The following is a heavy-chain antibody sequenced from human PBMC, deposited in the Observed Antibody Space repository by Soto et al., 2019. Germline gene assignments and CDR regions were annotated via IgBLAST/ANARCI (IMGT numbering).Heavy chain of an antibody. D-gene: IGHD3-22*01. CDR3: ARSSGFTCFDN. Sequence: QVQLVQSGAEQKKPGASVKVSCKASGDIFSRYAIHWVRQAPGQRLEWMGWITAGNGKTKYSQKFQGRVTMTRDTSASTAYMDLSSLRYEDTAVYYCARSSGFTCFDNWGQGTLVTVSS. CDR1: GDIFSRYA. CDR2: ITAGNGKT. V-gene: IGHV1-3*05. J-gene: IGHJ4*02.